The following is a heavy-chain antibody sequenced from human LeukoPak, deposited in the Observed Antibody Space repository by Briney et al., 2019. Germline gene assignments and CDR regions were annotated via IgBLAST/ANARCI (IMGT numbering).Heavy chain of an antibody. CDR3: AGPLRSGEFGYFDL. J-gene: IGHJ2*01. CDR2: IYYSGST. D-gene: IGHD3-3*01. Sequence: SETLSLTCTVSGGSISSSSYYWGWIRQPPGKGLEWIGSIYYSGSTNYNPSLKSRVTISVDTSKNQFSLKLSSVTAADTAVYYCAGPLRSGEFGYFDLWGRGTLVTVSS. V-gene: IGHV4-39*07. CDR1: GGSISSSSYY.